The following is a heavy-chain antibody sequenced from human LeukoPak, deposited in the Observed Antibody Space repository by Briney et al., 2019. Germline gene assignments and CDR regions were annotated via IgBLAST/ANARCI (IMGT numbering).Heavy chain of an antibody. V-gene: IGHV3-7*01. CDR3: AREVSLRGYGSGDY. CDR1: GFTFSSYW. J-gene: IGHJ4*02. CDR2: IKQDGSEK. D-gene: IGHD3-10*01. Sequence: GGSLRLSCAASGFTFSSYWMSWVRQAPGKGLEWVANIKQDGSEKYYVDSVKGRFTISRDNAKNSLYLQMNSLRAEDTAVYYCAREVSLRGYGSGDYWGQGTLVTVSS.